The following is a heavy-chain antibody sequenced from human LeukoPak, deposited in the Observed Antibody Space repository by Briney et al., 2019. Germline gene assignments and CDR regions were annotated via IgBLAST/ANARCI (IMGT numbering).Heavy chain of an antibody. D-gene: IGHD5-12*01. Sequence: ASVKVSCKASGYTFISYGISWVRQAPGQGLEWMGWISAYNGNTNYAQKLQGRVTMTTDTSTSTAYMELRSLRSDDTAVYYCARDPAGRGIVATPPSYWGQGTLVTVSS. CDR3: ARDPAGRGIVATPPSY. CDR2: ISAYNGNT. V-gene: IGHV1-18*01. CDR1: GYTFISYG. J-gene: IGHJ4*02.